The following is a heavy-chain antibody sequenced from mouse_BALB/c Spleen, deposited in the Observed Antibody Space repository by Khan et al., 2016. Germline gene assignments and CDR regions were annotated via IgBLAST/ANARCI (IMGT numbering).Heavy chain of an antibody. D-gene: IGHD1-1*01. CDR2: ISYSGST. J-gene: IGHJ3*01. CDR1: GYSITSDYA. V-gene: IGHV3-2*02. Sequence: EVQLQESGPGLVKPSQSLSLTYTVTGYSITSDYAWNWIRQFPGNKLEWMGYISYSGSTSYNPSLKSRISITRDTSKNQFFLQLNSVTTEDTATYYCARNYGSAWFAYWGQGTLVTVSA. CDR3: ARNYGSAWFAY.